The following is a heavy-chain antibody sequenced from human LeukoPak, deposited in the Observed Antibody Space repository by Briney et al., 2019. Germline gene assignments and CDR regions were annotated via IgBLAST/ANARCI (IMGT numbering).Heavy chain of an antibody. V-gene: IGHV4-39*01. CDR1: GGSISSTSYY. CDR3: ARHRYSAYASSDY. D-gene: IGHD5-12*01. Sequence: SETLSLTCTVSGGSISSTSYYWGWIRQPPGKGLEWIGSIYYSGSTYYNPSLKSRVTIPLATSKNQFSLKLSSVTAADTAVYYCARHRYSAYASSDYWGQGTLVTVSS. J-gene: IGHJ4*02. CDR2: IYYSGST.